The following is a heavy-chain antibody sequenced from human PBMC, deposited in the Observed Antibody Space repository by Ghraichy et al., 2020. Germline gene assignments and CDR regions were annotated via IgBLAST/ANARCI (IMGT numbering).Heavy chain of an antibody. CDR3: ARDVVVARRGGMDV. D-gene: IGHD2-15*01. Sequence: SETLSLTCTVSGGSISSGGYYWSWIRQHPGKGLEWIGYIYYSGSTYYNPSLKSRVTISVDTSKNQFSLKLSSVTAADTAVYYCARDVVVARRGGMDVWGQGTTVTVSS. V-gene: IGHV4-31*03. CDR2: IYYSGST. CDR1: GGSISSGGYY. J-gene: IGHJ6*02.